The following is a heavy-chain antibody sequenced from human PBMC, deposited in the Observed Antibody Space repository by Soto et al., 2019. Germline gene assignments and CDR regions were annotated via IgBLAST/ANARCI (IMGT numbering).Heavy chain of an antibody. CDR2: INHSGGA. Sequence: SETLSLTCDVYGGSFSGYVGTWIRQTPGKGLQWIGQINHSGGANYNPSLKSRVTISVHTSNSQFSLELNSVTAADTAVYYCARGLISGSHYSGGWYYFDSWGQGTQVTVSS. D-gene: IGHD1-26*01. CDR3: ARGLISGSHYSGGWYYFDS. J-gene: IGHJ4*02. CDR1: GGSFSGYV. V-gene: IGHV4-34*01.